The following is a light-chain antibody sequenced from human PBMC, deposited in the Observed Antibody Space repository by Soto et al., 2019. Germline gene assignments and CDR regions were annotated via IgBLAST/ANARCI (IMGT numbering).Light chain of an antibody. CDR3: QQRSSWPT. CDR1: QSVSSQ. J-gene: IGKJ1*01. V-gene: IGKV3-11*01. Sequence: VLTQSPATLSLSPGERATLSCRASQSVSSQLAWYQQKPGQAPRLFIYDASKRATGVPGRFSGSGSGTDFTLTISSLEPDDVAVYSCQQRSSWPTFGQGTRVEIK. CDR2: DAS.